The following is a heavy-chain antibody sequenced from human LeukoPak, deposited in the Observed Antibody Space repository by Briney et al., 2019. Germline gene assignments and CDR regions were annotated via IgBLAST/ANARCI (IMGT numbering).Heavy chain of an antibody. CDR3: AKDPHRAVAHPTVDY. V-gene: IGHV3-74*01. CDR2: INSDGSST. CDR1: GFTFSSYW. D-gene: IGHD6-19*01. Sequence: PGGSLRLSCAASGFTFSSYWMHWVRQAPGKGLVWVSRINSDGSSTSYADSVKGRFTISRDNAKNTLYLQMNSLRAEDTALYYCAKDPHRAVAHPTVDYWGQGTLVTVSS. J-gene: IGHJ4*02.